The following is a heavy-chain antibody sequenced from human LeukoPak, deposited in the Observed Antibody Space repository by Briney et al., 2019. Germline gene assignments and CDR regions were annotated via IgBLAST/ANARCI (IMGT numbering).Heavy chain of an antibody. J-gene: IGHJ3*02. V-gene: IGHV3-23*01. CDR1: GFTFSSYA. D-gene: IGHD3-10*01. CDR3: ATDVFLWFGEPWRNDVFDI. CDR2: LTGSGGSA. Sequence: PGGSLRLSCAASGFTFSSYAMSWVRQAPGKGLEWVSALTGSGGSAYYADSVQGRFTISRDNSKNTLYLQMDSLRADDTALYYCATDVFLWFGEPWRNDVFDIWGQGTMVTVSS.